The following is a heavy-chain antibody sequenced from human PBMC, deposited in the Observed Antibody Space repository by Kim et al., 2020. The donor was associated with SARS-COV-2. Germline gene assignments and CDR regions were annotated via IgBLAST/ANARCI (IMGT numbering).Heavy chain of an antibody. J-gene: IGHJ4*02. CDR2: INHSGST. D-gene: IGHD4-17*01. Sequence: SETLSLTCAVYGGSFSGYYWSWIRQPPGKGLEWIGEINHSGSTNYNPSLKSRVTISVDTSKNQFSLKLSSVTAADTAVYYCARGGDFDYWGQGTLVTVSS. CDR1: GGSFSGYY. V-gene: IGHV4-34*01. CDR3: ARGGDFDY.